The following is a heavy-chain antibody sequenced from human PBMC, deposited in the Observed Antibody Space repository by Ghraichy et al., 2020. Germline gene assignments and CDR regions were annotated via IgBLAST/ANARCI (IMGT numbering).Heavy chain of an antibody. CDR1: GYIFTDYF. J-gene: IGHJ4*02. CDR2: IVTNSGDT. CDR3: ARGGGGHGDY. D-gene: IGHD2-15*01. V-gene: IGHV1-2*02. Sequence: ASVKVSCKTSGYIFTDYFIHWVRQAPGQGLEWMGWIVTNSGDTISARKFRGRVTMTRDPSTSTAYMELSNLTSDDTAVYYCARGGGGHGDYWGQGTLVTVSS.